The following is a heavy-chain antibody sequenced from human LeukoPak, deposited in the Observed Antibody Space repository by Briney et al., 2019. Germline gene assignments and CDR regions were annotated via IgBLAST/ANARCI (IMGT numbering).Heavy chain of an antibody. Sequence: GGSLRLSCAASGLTFSSYSMNWVRQAPGKGLEWVSSISSSSSYIYYADSVKGRFTISRDNARNSLYLQMTNLRPEDTAKYYCAKRNTMIRGGPSFDYWGQGILVAVSS. V-gene: IGHV3-21*04. D-gene: IGHD3-10*01. CDR2: ISSSSSYI. CDR3: AKRNTMIRGGPSFDY. J-gene: IGHJ4*02. CDR1: GLTFSSYS.